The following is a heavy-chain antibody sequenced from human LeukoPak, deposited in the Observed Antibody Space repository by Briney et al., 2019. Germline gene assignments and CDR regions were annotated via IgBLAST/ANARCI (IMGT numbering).Heavy chain of an antibody. CDR2: ISGSGGST. Sequence: PGGSLRLSCAASGFTFSSYAMTWVRQAPGKGLEWVSIISGSGGSTNHADSVKGRFTISRDNSKNTVYLQMNSLKTEDTAVYYCITVALRYNWNDGVREDFDYWGQGTLVTVSS. CDR1: GFTFSSYA. D-gene: IGHD1-1*01. CDR3: ITVALRYNWNDGVREDFDY. J-gene: IGHJ4*02. V-gene: IGHV3-23*01.